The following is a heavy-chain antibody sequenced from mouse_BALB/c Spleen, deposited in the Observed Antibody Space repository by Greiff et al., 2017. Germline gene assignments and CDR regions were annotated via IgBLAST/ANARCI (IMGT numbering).Heavy chain of an antibody. V-gene: IGHV5-12-1*01. J-gene: IGHJ2*01. CDR3: ARNYDNGVRYFDD. CDR1: GFAFSSYD. Sequence: EVQLKQSGGGLVKPGGSLKLSCAASGFAFSSYDMSWVRQTPGKRLEWVAYISSGGGSTNYQETVKGRFTISRDNAKNTVYLQMSSLKSEDTAMYYCARNYDNGVRYFDDWGQGTTLTVSS. D-gene: IGHD2-4*01. CDR2: ISSGGGST.